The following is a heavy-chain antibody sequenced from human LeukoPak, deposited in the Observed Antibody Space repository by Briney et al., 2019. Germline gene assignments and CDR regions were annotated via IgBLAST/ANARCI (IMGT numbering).Heavy chain of an antibody. CDR1: GFTFSNYA. J-gene: IGHJ4*02. CDR3: AKSPGSSGSFFVY. CDR2: MTASSGTT. Sequence: GGSLRLSCTASGFTFSNYAMNWVRQPPGKGLEWVSIMTASSGTTYYADSVKGRFTISRDISKNTLYLQMNGLRAEDTAFYYCAKSPGSSGSFFVYWGQGTLVTVSS. D-gene: IGHD6-19*01. V-gene: IGHV3-23*01.